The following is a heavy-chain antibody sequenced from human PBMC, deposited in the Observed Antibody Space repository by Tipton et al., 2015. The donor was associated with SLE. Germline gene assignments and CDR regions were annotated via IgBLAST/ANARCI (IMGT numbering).Heavy chain of an antibody. CDR1: GYSISSGYY. D-gene: IGHD2-15*01. V-gene: IGHV4-38-2*01. CDR3: ASIGGSSFDY. Sequence: TLSLTCAVSGYSISSGYYWGWIRQPPGKGLEWVGSIYYSGSTYYNPSLKSRVTISVDTSKNQFSLKLSSVTAADTAVYYCASIGGSSFDYWGQGTLVTVSS. CDR2: IYYSGST. J-gene: IGHJ4*02.